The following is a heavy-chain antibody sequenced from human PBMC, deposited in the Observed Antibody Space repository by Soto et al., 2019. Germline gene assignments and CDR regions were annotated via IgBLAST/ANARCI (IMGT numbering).Heavy chain of an antibody. J-gene: IGHJ3*01. V-gene: IGHV3-30-3*01. Sequence: QVQLVESGGDVVQPGRSLRLSCAASGFTLSSYDMHWVRQAPGKGLEWVARISYAGNDNYYADSVKGRFTISRDNSKKTLYLQMTSLCADDTAVYYCARYMQQWLEPAGGALPFWGQGTIGIGSS. CDR3: ARYMQQWLEPAGGALPF. CDR1: GFTLSSYD. CDR2: ISYAGNDN. D-gene: IGHD6-19*01.